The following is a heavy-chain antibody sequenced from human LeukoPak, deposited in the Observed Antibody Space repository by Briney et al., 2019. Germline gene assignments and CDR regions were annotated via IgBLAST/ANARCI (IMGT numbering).Heavy chain of an antibody. D-gene: IGHD2-2*01. J-gene: IGHJ4*02. Sequence: GGSLRLSCTASGFTFSSYGMHWVRQAPGRVLQWVAAIQYDGSIEYYADSVKGRFTISRDQSKNTLFLQVNSLRAEDTAVYYCARDSCGSPSCFDYWGQGTLVTVSS. V-gene: IGHV3-33*01. CDR1: GFTFSSYG. CDR2: IQYDGSIE. CDR3: ARDSCGSPSCFDY.